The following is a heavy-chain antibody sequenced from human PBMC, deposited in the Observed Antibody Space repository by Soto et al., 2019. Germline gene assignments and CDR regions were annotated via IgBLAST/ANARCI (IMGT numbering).Heavy chain of an antibody. J-gene: IGHJ4*02. Sequence: QVQLVESGPGLVKPSETLSLTCTVSGGSISSGFYYWGWIRQPPGKGLEYIGSQYYAGSTYYNPSLKSRVTILVDTSKNQFSLKLSSVTAADTAVYFCARGDDFAGNDYFDYWGQGTLVTVSS. CDR2: QYYAGST. CDR3: ARGDDFAGNDYFDY. CDR1: GGSISSGFYY. D-gene: IGHD1-1*01. V-gene: IGHV4-39*01.